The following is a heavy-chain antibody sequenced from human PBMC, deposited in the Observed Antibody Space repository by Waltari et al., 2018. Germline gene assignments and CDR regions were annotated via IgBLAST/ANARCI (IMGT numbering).Heavy chain of an antibody. CDR1: GGSFSGYY. J-gene: IGHJ5*02. CDR2: INHSGST. CDR3: ARGSRGRITMFGVVPRQFDP. D-gene: IGHD3-3*01. Sequence: QVQLQQWGAGLLKPSETLSLTCAVYGGSFSGYYWSWIRQPPGKGLEWVGEINHSGSTNGDPSLKSRVTISEETSKNQCSRKLSAVAAADTAVYYCARGSRGRITMFGVVPRQFDPWGQGTLVTVSS. V-gene: IGHV4-34*01.